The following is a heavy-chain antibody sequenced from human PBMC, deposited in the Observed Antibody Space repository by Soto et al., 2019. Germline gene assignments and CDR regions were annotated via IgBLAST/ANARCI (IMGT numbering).Heavy chain of an antibody. CDR2: ISYDGSNK. CDR1: GFTFSSYA. D-gene: IGHD4-17*01. Sequence: GGSLRLSCAASGFTFSSYAMHWVRQAPGKGLEWVAVISYDGSNKYYADSVKGRFTISRDSSKNTLYLQMNSLRAEDTAVYYCARDADYAFEYYYYGMDVWGQGTTVTVSS. J-gene: IGHJ6*02. V-gene: IGHV3-30-3*01. CDR3: ARDADYAFEYYYYGMDV.